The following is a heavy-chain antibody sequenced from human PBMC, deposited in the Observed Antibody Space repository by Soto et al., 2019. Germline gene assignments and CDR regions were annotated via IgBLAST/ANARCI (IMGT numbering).Heavy chain of an antibody. V-gene: IGHV3-23*01. CDR3: AKDLNVGAPAGYYYGMDV. CDR2: ISGSGGST. Sequence: GGSLRLSCAASGFTFSSYAMSWVRQAPGKGLEWVSAISGSGGSTYYADSVKGRFTISRDNSKNTLYLQMNSLRAEDTAVYYCAKDLNVGAPAGYYYGMDVWGQGTTVTVSS. CDR1: GFTFSSYA. D-gene: IGHD3-3*01. J-gene: IGHJ6*02.